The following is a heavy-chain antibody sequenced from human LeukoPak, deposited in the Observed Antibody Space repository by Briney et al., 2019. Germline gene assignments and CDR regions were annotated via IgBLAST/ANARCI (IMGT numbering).Heavy chain of an antibody. V-gene: IGHV3-30*18. CDR3: AKDQTPPLH. D-gene: IGHD4-23*01. Sequence: GRSLRLSCAASGFTFSSYGMHWVSQAPGKGLEWVAVISYDGSNKYYADSVKGRFTISRDNSKNTLYLQMNSLRAEDTAVYYWAKDQTPPLHWGQGTLVTVSS. CDR2: ISYDGSNK. CDR1: GFTFSSYG. J-gene: IGHJ1*01.